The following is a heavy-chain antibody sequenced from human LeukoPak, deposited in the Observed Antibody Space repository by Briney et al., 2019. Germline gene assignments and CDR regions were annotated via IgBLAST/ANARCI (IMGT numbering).Heavy chain of an antibody. CDR2: IYHSGST. Sequence: SQTLSLTCAVSGGSISSGGYSWSWIRQPPGKGLEWIGYIYHSGSTYYNPSLKSRVIMSVDTSKNQFSLKLSSVTAADTAVYYCARGLTSNIVVVVAARRYYGMDVWGQGTTVTVSS. J-gene: IGHJ6*02. CDR1: GGSISSGGYS. V-gene: IGHV4-30-2*01. CDR3: ARGLTSNIVVVVAARRYYGMDV. D-gene: IGHD2-15*01.